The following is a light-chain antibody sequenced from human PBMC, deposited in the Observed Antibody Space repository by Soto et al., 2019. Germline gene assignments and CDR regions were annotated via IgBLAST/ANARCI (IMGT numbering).Light chain of an antibody. CDR1: QSISSY. CDR2: AAS. Sequence: DIQMTQSPSSLSASVGDRVTITCRASQSISSYLNWYQQKPGKAPKLLIYAASSLQSGVPSRFRGSGSGTDFTLTIRSLQPEAFPTYYYQQRYSTPFTFGPGTKVDIK. J-gene: IGKJ3*01. CDR3: QQRYSTPFT. V-gene: IGKV1-39*01.